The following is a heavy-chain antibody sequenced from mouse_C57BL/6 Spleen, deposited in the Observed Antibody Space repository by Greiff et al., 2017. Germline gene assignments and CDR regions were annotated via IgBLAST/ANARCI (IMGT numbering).Heavy chain of an antibody. D-gene: IGHD4-1*01. J-gene: IGHJ1*03. CDR1: GYPFTSYW. CDR3: ARGGLTGNLYFDF. V-gene: IGHV1-52*01. Sequence: QVQLQQPGAELVRPGSSVKLSCKASGYPFTSYWRHWVKQRPIQGLEWIGNFDPSDSVTHYNQKFKDKATLTVDKSSSTAFMQRSSMASEDYAVYYCARGGLTGNLYFDFWGTGTTVTVSS. CDR2: FDPSDSVT.